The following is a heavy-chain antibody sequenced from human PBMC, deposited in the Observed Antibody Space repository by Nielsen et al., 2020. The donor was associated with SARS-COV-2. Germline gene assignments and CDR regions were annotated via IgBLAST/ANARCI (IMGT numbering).Heavy chain of an antibody. V-gene: IGHV4-4*02. D-gene: IGHD2-15*01. CDR3: ASMGYCSGGSCYPVQSYPVPDY. CDR2: IYHSGST. Sequence: SETLSLTCAVSGGSISSSNWWSWVRPPPGKGLEWIGEIYHSGSTNYNPSLKSRVTISVDKSKNQFSLKLSSVTAADTAVYYCASMGYCSGGSCYPVQSYPVPDYWGQGTLVTVSS. J-gene: IGHJ4*02. CDR1: GGSISSSNW.